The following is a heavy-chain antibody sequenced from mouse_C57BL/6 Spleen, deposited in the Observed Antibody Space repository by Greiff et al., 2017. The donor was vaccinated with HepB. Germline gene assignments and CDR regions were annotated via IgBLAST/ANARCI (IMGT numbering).Heavy chain of an antibody. D-gene: IGHD2-3*01. J-gene: IGHJ3*01. Sequence: EVKLMESGPVLVKPGASVKMSCKASGYTFTDYYMNWVKQSHGKSLEWIGVINPYNGGTSYNQKFKGKATLTVDKSSSTAYMELNSLTSEDSAVYYCARGDGYSSFFAYWGQGTLVTVSA. CDR3: ARGDGYSSFFAY. V-gene: IGHV1-19*01. CDR2: INPYNGGT. CDR1: GYTFTDYY.